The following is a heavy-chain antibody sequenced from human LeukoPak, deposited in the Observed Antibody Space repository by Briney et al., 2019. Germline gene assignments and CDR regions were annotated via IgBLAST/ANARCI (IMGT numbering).Heavy chain of an antibody. CDR1: GFTFSSYV. CDR2: IRYDGSNK. CDR3: AKDREVVVVPAADFDY. Sequence: GGSLRLSCAASGFTFSSYVMHWVRQAPGKGLEGVAFIRYDGSNKYVADSVKGRFTISRDNSKNTLYLQMYSLRAEDTAVYYCAKDREVVVVPAADFDYWGQGTLVTVSS. V-gene: IGHV3-30*02. D-gene: IGHD2-2*01. J-gene: IGHJ4*02.